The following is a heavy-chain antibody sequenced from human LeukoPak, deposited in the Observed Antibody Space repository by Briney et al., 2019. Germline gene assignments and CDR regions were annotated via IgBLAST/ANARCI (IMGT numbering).Heavy chain of an antibody. V-gene: IGHV4-59*12. CDR1: GGSISPYY. CDR2: IYYSGST. Sequence: SETLSLTCTVSGGSISPYYWSWIRQPPGKGLEWIGYIYYSGSTNYNPSLKSRVTISVDKSKNQFSLKLSSVTAADTAVYYCARLPRVWQLVEVNDAFDIWGQGTMVTVSS. D-gene: IGHD6-13*01. CDR3: ARLPRVWQLVEVNDAFDI. J-gene: IGHJ3*02.